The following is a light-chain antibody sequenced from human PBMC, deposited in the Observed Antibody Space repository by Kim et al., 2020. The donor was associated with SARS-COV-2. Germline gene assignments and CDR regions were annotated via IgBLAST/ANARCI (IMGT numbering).Light chain of an antibody. CDR2: SNN. Sequence: QRVTISCSGSRSNIGSNTVNWYQQLPGTAPKLLIYSNNQRPSGVPDRFSGAKSGTSASLAISGLQSEDEADYYCAAWDDSLNGSWVFGGGTQLTVL. J-gene: IGLJ3*02. CDR1: RSNIGSNT. CDR3: AAWDDSLNGSWV. V-gene: IGLV1-44*01.